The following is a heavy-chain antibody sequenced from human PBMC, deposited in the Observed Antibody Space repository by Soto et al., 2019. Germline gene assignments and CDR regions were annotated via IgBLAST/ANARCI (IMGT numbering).Heavy chain of an antibody. CDR3: AREDYGSGSYYDYYYGMDV. J-gene: IGHJ6*02. CDR2: IWYDGSNK. CDR1: GFTFSSYG. Sequence: GGSLRLSCAASGFTFSSYGMHWVRQAPGKGLEWVAVIWYDGSNKYYADSVKGRFTISRDNSKNTLYLQMNSLRAEDTAVYYCAREDYGSGSYYDYYYGMDVWGQGTTVTVSS. V-gene: IGHV3-33*01. D-gene: IGHD3-10*01.